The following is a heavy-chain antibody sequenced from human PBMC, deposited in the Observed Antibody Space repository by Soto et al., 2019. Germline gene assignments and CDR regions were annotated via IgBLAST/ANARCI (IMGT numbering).Heavy chain of an antibody. CDR3: ARENIVLMVYATDYYYYYMDV. D-gene: IGHD2-8*01. Sequence: GGSLRLSSAASGFTFSDLYMDWVRQAPGKGLEWVGRTRNKANSYTTEYAASVKGRFTISRDDSKNSLYLQMNSLKTEDTAVYYCARENIVLMVYATDYYYYYMDVWGKGTTVTVSS. CDR2: TRNKANSYTT. V-gene: IGHV3-72*01. J-gene: IGHJ6*03. CDR1: GFTFSDLY.